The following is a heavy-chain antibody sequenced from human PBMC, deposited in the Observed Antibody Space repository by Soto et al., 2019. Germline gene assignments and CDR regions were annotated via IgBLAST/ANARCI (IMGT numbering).Heavy chain of an antibody. CDR3: ARVRGAYSYSFDY. Sequence: EVQLLESGGGLVKPGGSLRLSCAASGFTFSSYDMSWVRQAPGKGLEWVSRISGSGGSTYYADSVKGRFTISRDNSKNTLYLQMNSLRADVTAVYYCARVRGAYSYSFDYWGQGTLVTVSS. J-gene: IGHJ4*02. CDR1: GFTFSSYD. D-gene: IGHD2-15*01. CDR2: ISGSGGST. V-gene: IGHV3-23*01.